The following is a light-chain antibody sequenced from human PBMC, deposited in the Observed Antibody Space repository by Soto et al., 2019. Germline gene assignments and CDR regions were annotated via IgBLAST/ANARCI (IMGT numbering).Light chain of an antibody. CDR3: TSYTSTSTLEV. V-gene: IGLV2-14*03. J-gene: IGLJ3*02. CDR1: STDIGGYNY. CDR2: DVI. Sequence: QSALTQPDSVSGSPGQSISMSCTGTSTDIGGYNYVSWYQQHPGKAPRLIIFDVIYRPSGVSSRFSGSKSGNTASLTISGLQAEDEADYYCTSYTSTSTLEVFGGGTKLTVL.